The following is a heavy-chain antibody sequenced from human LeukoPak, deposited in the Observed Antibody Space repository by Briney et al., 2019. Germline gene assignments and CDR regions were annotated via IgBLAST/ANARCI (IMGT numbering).Heavy chain of an antibody. J-gene: IGHJ4*02. V-gene: IGHV3-23*01. CDR2: ISGSGSNT. CDR3: AKDVNVGSTRPFDY. D-gene: IGHD3-10*01. Sequence: GGSLRLSGAASEFTFSSCAMSWVRQAPGKGLEGVSRISGSGSNTYHGDSVKGRFTISRDNSKNTLYLKMNSLRAEDTAVYYCAKDVNVGSTRPFDYWGQGTLVTVSS. CDR1: EFTFSSCA.